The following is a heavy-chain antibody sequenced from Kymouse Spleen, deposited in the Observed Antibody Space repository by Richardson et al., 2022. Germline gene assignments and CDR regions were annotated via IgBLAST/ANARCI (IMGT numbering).Heavy chain of an antibody. J-gene: IGHJ5*02. V-gene: IGHV4-34*01. Sequence: QVQLQQWGAGLLKPSETLSLTCAVYGGSFSGYYWSWIRQPPGKGLEWIGEINHSGSTNYNPSLKSRVTISVDTSKNQFSLKLSSVTAADTAVYYCARGYSNYPNWFDPWGQGTLVTVSS. CDR2: INHSGST. CDR3: ARGYSNYPNWFDP. D-gene: IGHD4-11,IGHD4-11*01. CDR1: GGSFSGYY.